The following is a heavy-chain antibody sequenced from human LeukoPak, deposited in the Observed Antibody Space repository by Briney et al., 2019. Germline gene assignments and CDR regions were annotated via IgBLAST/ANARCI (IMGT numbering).Heavy chain of an antibody. Sequence: ASVKVSCKASGYTFTSYYMHRVRQAPGQGLEWMGIINSSGGSTSYAQKFQGRVTMTEDTSTDTAYMELSSLRSEDTAVYYCATGTLTMVRGVIGYYYYYMDVWGKGTTVTISS. CDR2: INSSGGST. CDR3: ATGTLTMVRGVIGYYYYYMDV. J-gene: IGHJ6*03. D-gene: IGHD3-10*01. CDR1: GYTFTSYY. V-gene: IGHV1-46*01.